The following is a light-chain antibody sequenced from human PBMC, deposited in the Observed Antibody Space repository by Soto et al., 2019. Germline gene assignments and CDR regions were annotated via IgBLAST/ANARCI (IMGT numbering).Light chain of an antibody. Sequence: DIQLTQSPASLSASLGDRLTLTWRASQSIPTYLNWYKQKPGKAPRLLSYAASSLQSGVPSRFSGSGSGTDFTLTISSLQPEDFETYYCQQSYSTLKTFGQGTKVDIK. J-gene: IGKJ1*01. CDR1: QSIPTY. V-gene: IGKV1-39*01. CDR2: AAS. CDR3: QQSYSTLKT.